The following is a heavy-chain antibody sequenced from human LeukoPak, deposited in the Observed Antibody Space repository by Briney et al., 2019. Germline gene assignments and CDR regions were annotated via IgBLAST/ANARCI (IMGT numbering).Heavy chain of an antibody. CDR2: ISTSTNYI. CDR1: GFTFSSYY. CDR3: LRDTLYDSGSYPYFQH. Sequence: GGSLRLSCAASGFTFSSYYMNWVRQAPGKGLEWVSSISTSTNYIYYADSVKGRFTISRDNAKNSLYLQMNSLRAEDTAVYYCLRDTLYDSGSYPYFQHWGQGTLVTVSS. V-gene: IGHV3-21*01. J-gene: IGHJ1*01. D-gene: IGHD3-10*01.